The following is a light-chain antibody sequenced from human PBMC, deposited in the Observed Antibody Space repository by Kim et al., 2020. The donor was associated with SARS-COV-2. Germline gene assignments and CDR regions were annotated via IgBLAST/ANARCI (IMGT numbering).Light chain of an antibody. V-gene: IGLV1-51*01. CDR1: VANLGTYF. CDR2: DND. CDR3: ATWDNRLNAAV. Sequence: QSVLTQPPSVSAAPGQKATISCSGSVANLGTYFVSWYQVVPGKAPRLLIYDNDRRLSGTPDRFSGSKSGTSATLGITGLQTGDEADYYCATWDNRLNAAVFGGGTQLTVL. J-gene: IGLJ7*01.